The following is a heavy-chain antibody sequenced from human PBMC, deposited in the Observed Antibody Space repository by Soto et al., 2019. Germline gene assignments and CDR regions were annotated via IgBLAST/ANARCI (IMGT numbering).Heavy chain of an antibody. J-gene: IGHJ6*03. Sequence: HPGGSLRLSCAASGFTFSSYGMHWVRQAPGKGLEWVAVISYDGSNKYYADSVKGRFTISRDNSKNTLYLQMNSLRAEDTAVYYCAKVAIRFLECPGCWVDYYYYMDVWGKGTTVTVSS. D-gene: IGHD3-3*01. CDR1: GFTFSSYG. CDR3: AKVAIRFLECPGCWVDYYYYMDV. CDR2: ISYDGSNK. V-gene: IGHV3-30*18.